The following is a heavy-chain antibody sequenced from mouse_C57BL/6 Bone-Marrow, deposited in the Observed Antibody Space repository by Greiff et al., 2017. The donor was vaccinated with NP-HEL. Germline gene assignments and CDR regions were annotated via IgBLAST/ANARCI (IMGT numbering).Heavy chain of an antibody. Sequence: DVQLQESGPSLVRPSQTLSLTCTVTGFSINSDCYWIWIRQFPGNQLEYIGYTFYSGITYYNPSLESRTYITRDTSKNQFSLKLSSVTTEDTATYYCARSPIYYYGTFYAMDYWGQGTSVTVSS. CDR3: ARSPIYYYGTFYAMDY. CDR2: TFYSGIT. J-gene: IGHJ4*01. CDR1: GFSINSDCY. V-gene: IGHV3-3*01. D-gene: IGHD1-1*01.